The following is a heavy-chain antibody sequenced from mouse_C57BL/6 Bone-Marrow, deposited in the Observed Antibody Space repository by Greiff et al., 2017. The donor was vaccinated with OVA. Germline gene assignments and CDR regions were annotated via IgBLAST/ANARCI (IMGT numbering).Heavy chain of an antibody. CDR3: ARFGGQLRLRNYYAMDY. J-gene: IGHJ4*01. D-gene: IGHD3-2*02. CDR2: IYPGDGDT. CDR1: GYAFSSSW. Sequence: VQLQQSGPELVKPGASVKISCKASGYAFSSSWMNWVKQRPGKGLEWIGRIYPGDGDTNYNGKFKGKATLTADKSSSTDYMQRSSLTSEDSAVYFGARFGGQLRLRNYYAMDYWGQGTSVTVSS. V-gene: IGHV1-82*01.